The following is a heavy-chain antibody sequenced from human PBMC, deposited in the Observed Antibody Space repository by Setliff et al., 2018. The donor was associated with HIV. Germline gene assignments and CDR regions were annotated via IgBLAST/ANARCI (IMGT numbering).Heavy chain of an antibody. CDR3: VGRLTYYDFWSGFYNY. V-gene: IGHV1-69*08. CDR2: IIPMLDSA. Sequence: SVKVSCKASGYTFSTYSITWVRQAPGQGLEWVGRIIPMLDSANYAREFEGRVSITADKSTNTVYMELNSLKLEDTAVYYCVGRLTYYDFWSGFYNYWGQGTLVTVSS. D-gene: IGHD3-3*01. J-gene: IGHJ4*02. CDR1: GYTFSTYS.